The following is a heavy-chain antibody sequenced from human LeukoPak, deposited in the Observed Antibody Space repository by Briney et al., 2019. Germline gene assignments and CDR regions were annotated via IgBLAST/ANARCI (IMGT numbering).Heavy chain of an antibody. CDR3: ARASYDFLTAYYIDY. D-gene: IGHD3-9*01. V-gene: IGHV4-4*02. Sequence: PSGTLSLTCTVSGVSVSGSHWWSWIRQTPTKGLEWIGEVHRSGRTNLHPSLESRVVISIDKSNNQVSLKLTSVTPADTAVYFCARASYDFLTAYYIDYWGQGTLVTVSS. CDR1: GVSVSGSHW. CDR2: VHRSGRT. J-gene: IGHJ4*02.